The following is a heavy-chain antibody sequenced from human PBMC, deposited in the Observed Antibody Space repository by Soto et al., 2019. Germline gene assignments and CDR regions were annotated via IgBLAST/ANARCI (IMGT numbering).Heavy chain of an antibody. D-gene: IGHD2-21*02. V-gene: IGHV4-59*01. CDR2: IYYSGST. J-gene: IGHJ4*02. Sequence: QVQLQESGPGLVKPSETLSLTCTVSGGSISSYYWSWIRQPPGKGLEWIGYIYYSGSTNYNPSLQSRVTISVDTSKNQFSLKLSSVTAADTAVYYCARVGVTRSVYYFDYWGQGTLVTVSS. CDR1: GGSISSYY. CDR3: ARVGVTRSVYYFDY.